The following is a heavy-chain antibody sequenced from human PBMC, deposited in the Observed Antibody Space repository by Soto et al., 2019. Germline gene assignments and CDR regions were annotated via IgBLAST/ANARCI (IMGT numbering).Heavy chain of an antibody. V-gene: IGHV1-8*01. Sequence: ASVKVSCKASGYTFTIYDSNWVRQATGQGIEWMGWMNPNSGNTGYAQKFQGRVTMTRNTSISTAYMELSSLRSEDTAVYYCARPLVGYCISTSCYALDAFDIWGQGTMVTVSS. CDR1: GYTFTIYD. CDR3: ARPLVGYCISTSCYALDAFDI. J-gene: IGHJ3*02. D-gene: IGHD2-2*01. CDR2: MNPNSGNT.